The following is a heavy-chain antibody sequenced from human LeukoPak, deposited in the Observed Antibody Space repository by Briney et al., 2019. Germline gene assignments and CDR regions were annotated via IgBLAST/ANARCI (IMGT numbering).Heavy chain of an antibody. Sequence: GGPRRPSWAASGSTSGNYWMSGVAQAPGKGLGGVANTKQDGSEKCYVDSVKGRFTISRDNAKNSLYLQMNSLRAEDTAVYYCARDRWELLSNSYHYCGLDVWGQGTTVTVSS. V-gene: IGHV3-7*01. D-gene: IGHD2-15*01. CDR3: ARDRWELLSNSYHYCGLDV. CDR1: GSTSGNYW. J-gene: IGHJ6*02. CDR2: TKQDGSEK.